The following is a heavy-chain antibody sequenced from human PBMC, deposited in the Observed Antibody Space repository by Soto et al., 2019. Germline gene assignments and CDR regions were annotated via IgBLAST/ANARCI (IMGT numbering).Heavy chain of an antibody. CDR1: GGTFISYA. CDR2: IIPIFGTA. J-gene: IGHJ3*02. Sequence: GAYVNVSCKASGGTFISYAIRWLRQAPGQGLEWMGGIIPIFGTANYAQKFQGRVTITADESTSTAYMELSSLRSEDTAVYYCASSPERRSYRSGAFDIWGQGTMVTVSS. D-gene: IGHD3-16*02. CDR3: ASSPERRSYRSGAFDI. V-gene: IGHV1-69*01.